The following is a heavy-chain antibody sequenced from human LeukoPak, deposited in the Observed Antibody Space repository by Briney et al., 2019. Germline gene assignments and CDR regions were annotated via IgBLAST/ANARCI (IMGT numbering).Heavy chain of an antibody. Sequence: PGGSLRLSCAASGFTFSSYSMNWVRQAPGKGLEWVSSISSSSSYIYYADSVKGRFTISRDNAKNTLYLQMNSLRAEDTAVYYCARDKTGSTFHRTPFGAFDLWGQGTMVTVSS. CDR1: GFTFSSYS. V-gene: IGHV3-21*01. CDR3: ARDKTGSTFHRTPFGAFDL. D-gene: IGHD3-16*01. J-gene: IGHJ3*01. CDR2: ISSSSSYI.